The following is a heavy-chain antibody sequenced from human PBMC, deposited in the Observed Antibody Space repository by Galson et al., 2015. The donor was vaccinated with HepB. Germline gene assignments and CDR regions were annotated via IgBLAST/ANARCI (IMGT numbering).Heavy chain of an antibody. D-gene: IGHD3-3*02. V-gene: IGHV3-23*01. CDR2: ISGSGGST. J-gene: IGHJ4*02. CDR1: GFTFSSYA. Sequence: SLRLSCAASGFTFSSYAISWVRQAPGKGLEWVSAISGSGGSTYYADSVKGRFTISRDNSKNTLYLQMNSLRAEDTAVYYCAKDVAFTQLAPPSDYWGQGTLVTASS. CDR3: AKDVAFTQLAPPSDY.